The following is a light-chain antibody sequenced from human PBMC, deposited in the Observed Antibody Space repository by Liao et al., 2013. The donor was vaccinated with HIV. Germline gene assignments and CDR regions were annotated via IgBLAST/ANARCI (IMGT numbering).Light chain of an antibody. V-gene: IGLV3-25*03. Sequence: SYELTQPPSVSVAPGQTARITCGGNNIGSKSVHWYQQKSGRAPVLVIYNDSDRPSGIPERFSGSSSGTTVTLTISGVQAEDEADYSCQSADSSGTFWVFGGGTKLTVL. CDR3: QSADSSGTFWV. J-gene: IGLJ3*02. CDR2: NDS. CDR1: NIGSKS.